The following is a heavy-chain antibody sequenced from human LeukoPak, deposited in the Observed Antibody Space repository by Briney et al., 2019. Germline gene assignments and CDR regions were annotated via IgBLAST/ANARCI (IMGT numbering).Heavy chain of an antibody. Sequence: SVKVSCKASGGTFSSYAISWVRQAPGQGLEWMGRIIPIFGTANYAQKFQGRVTITTDESTSTAYMELSSLRSEDTAVYYCARDLEVLEYSSSWLPFDYWGQGTLVTVSS. CDR1: GGTFSSYA. J-gene: IGHJ4*02. D-gene: IGHD6-13*01. CDR2: IIPIFGTA. V-gene: IGHV1-69*05. CDR3: ARDLEVLEYSSSWLPFDY.